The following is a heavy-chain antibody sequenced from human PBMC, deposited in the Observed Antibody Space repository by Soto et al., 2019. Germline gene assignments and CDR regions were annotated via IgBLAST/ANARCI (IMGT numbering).Heavy chain of an antibody. CDR2: IYYSGST. V-gene: IGHV4-59*08. D-gene: IGHD2-8*01. J-gene: IGHJ3*02. CDR1: GGSISSYY. Sequence: SETLSLTCTVSGGSISSYYWSWIRQPPGKGLEWIGYIYYSGSTNYNPSLKRRVTISVDTSKNQFSLKLSSVTAADTAVYYCARHVSAFVIWGQGTMVTVSS. CDR3: ARHVSAFVI.